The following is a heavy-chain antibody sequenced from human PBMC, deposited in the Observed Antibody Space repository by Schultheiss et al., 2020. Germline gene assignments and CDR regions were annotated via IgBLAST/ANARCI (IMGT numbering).Heavy chain of an antibody. Sequence: SETLSLTCAVYGGSFSGYYWSWIRQPAGKGLEWIGRIYTSGSTNYNPSLKSRVTISVDTSKNQFSLKLSSVTAADTAVYYCARVSSSGYDKDGMGYWGQGALVTVSS. CDR2: IYTSGST. V-gene: IGHV4-59*10. CDR3: ARVSSSGYDKDGMGY. CDR1: GGSFSGYY. D-gene: IGHD5-12*01. J-gene: IGHJ4*02.